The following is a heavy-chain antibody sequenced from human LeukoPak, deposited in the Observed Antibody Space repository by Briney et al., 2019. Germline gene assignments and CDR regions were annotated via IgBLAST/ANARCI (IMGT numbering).Heavy chain of an antibody. CDR3: AKDRQIVATILDY. J-gene: IGHJ4*02. CDR2: ISGSGGST. D-gene: IGHD5-12*01. V-gene: IGHV3-23*01. Sequence: PGGSLRLSCAASGFTSSSYAMSWVRQAPGKGLQWVSAISGSGGSTYYADSVKGRFTISRDNSKNTLYLQMNSLRAEDTAVYYCAKDRQIVATILDYWGQGTLVTVSS. CDR1: GFTSSSYA.